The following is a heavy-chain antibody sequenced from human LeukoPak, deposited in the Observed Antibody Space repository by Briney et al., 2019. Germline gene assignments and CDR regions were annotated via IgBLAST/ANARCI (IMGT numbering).Heavy chain of an antibody. V-gene: IGHV4-39*01. CDR1: GGSISSSAYY. CDR2: ISYRGNS. CDR3: ARRSTMVRGEYFDF. D-gene: IGHD3-10*01. J-gene: IGHJ4*02. Sequence: SETLSLTCTVSGGSISSSAYYWGWIRQPPGKGLEWIGSISYRGNSYYNASLKSRVNISVDTARNQFSLKLSSVTAADTAVYYCARRSTMVRGEYFDFWGQGTLVTVSS.